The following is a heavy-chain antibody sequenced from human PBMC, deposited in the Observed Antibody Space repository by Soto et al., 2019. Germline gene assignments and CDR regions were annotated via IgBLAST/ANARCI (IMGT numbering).Heavy chain of an antibody. Sequence: EVQLVESGGGLVQPGGSLRLSCAASGFTFSSYSMNWVRQAPGKGLEWVSYISSSSSTIYYADSVKGRFTISRDNAKNSLYLQMNSLRDEDTAVYYCARDTETYYYDSSGYGWGQGTLVTVSS. J-gene: IGHJ4*02. CDR2: ISSSSSTI. CDR1: GFTFSSYS. V-gene: IGHV3-48*02. CDR3: ARDTETYYYDSSGYG. D-gene: IGHD3-22*01.